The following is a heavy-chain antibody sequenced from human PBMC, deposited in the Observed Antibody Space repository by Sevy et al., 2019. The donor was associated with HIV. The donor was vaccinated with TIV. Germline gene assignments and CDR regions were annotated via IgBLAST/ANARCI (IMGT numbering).Heavy chain of an antibody. Sequence: ASVKVSCKASGYTFTSYYMHWVRQAPGQGLEWMGIINPSGGSTSYAQKFQGRVTMTRDTSTGTVYMELSSLRSEDTAVYYCAREIGGIQLWRLGGVFDYWGQGTLVTVSS. D-gene: IGHD5-18*01. CDR3: AREIGGIQLWRLGGVFDY. CDR2: INPSGGST. CDR1: GYTFTSYY. V-gene: IGHV1-46*01. J-gene: IGHJ4*02.